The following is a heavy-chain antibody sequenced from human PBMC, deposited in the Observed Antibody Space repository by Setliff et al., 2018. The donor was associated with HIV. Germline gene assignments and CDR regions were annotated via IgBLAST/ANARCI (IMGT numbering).Heavy chain of an antibody. D-gene: IGHD3-16*01. J-gene: IGHJ4*02. V-gene: IGHV3-15*01. CDR3: VAVTSLGGFKVLGS. CDR1: GFNFVNAW. Sequence: PGESLKISCATSGFNFVNAWMSWVRQAPGKGLECLGRIKTRADGGAADSAEPVKGRFTISRDDSKSTLYLQMNSQKTEDTAVYYCVAVTSLGGFKVLGSWGQGTLVTVSS. CDR2: IKTRADGGAA.